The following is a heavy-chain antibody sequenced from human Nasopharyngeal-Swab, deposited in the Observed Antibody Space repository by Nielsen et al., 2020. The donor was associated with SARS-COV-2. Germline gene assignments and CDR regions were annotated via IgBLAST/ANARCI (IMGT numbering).Heavy chain of an antibody. CDR1: GFSLSTSGMC. Sequence: SGPTLVKPTQTLTLTCTFSGFSLSTSGMCVSWIRQPPGKALEWLALIDWDDDKYYSTSLETRLTISKDTSKNQVVLTMTNMDPVDTATYCCARIRRQQLANGVGWFDPWGQGTLVTVSS. V-gene: IGHV2-70*01. CDR2: IDWDDDK. D-gene: IGHD6-13*01. J-gene: IGHJ5*02. CDR3: ARIRRQQLANGVGWFDP.